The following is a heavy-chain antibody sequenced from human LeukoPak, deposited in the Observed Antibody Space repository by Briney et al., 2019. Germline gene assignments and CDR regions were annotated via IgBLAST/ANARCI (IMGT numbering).Heavy chain of an antibody. CDR1: GGSFSGYY. Sequence: PSETLSLTCAVYGGSFSGYYWSWIRQPPGKGLEWIGEINHSGSTNYNPSLKSRVTISVDTSKNQFSLKLSSVTAADTAVYYCAREQTIFGVVITAYYFDYWGQGTLVTVSS. V-gene: IGHV4-34*01. J-gene: IGHJ4*02. D-gene: IGHD3-3*01. CDR2: INHSGST. CDR3: AREQTIFGVVITAYYFDY.